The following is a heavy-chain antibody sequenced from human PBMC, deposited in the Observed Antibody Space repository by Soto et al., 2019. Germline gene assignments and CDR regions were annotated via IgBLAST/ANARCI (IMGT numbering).Heavy chain of an antibody. CDR1: GFTFSSYA. J-gene: IGHJ3*02. Sequence: GGSLRLSCAASGFTFSSYAMHWVRQAPGKGLEWVAVISYDGSNKYYADSVKGRFTISRDNSKNTLYLQMNSLRAEDTAVYYCARVEMATIKAYFAFDIWGQGTMVTVSS. D-gene: IGHD5-12*01. CDR3: ARVEMATIKAYFAFDI. V-gene: IGHV3-30-3*01. CDR2: ISYDGSNK.